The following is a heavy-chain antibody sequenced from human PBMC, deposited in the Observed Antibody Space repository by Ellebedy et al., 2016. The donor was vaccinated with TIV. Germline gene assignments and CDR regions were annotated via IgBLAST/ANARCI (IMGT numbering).Heavy chain of an antibody. D-gene: IGHD6-13*01. CDR1: GFTFSSYG. Sequence: GESLKISCAASGFTFSSYGMHWVRQAPGKGLEWVAVIWYDGSNKYYADSVKGRFTISRDNSKNTLYLQMNSLRAEDTAVYYWARDQGSSSWRSIYYYYGMDVWGQGTTVTVSS. V-gene: IGHV3-33*01. CDR2: IWYDGSNK. J-gene: IGHJ6*02. CDR3: ARDQGSSSWRSIYYYYGMDV.